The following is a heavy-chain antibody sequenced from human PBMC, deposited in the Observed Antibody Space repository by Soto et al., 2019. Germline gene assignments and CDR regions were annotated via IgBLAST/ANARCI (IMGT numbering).Heavy chain of an antibody. CDR1: GRSIRGYY. CDR2: IYYRRST. D-gene: IGHD3-22*01. V-gene: IGHV4-59*07. Sequence: QGQLQESGPRLLKPTDTLSLTCTVAGRSIRGYYWSWIRQSPGQGLEHIGNIYYRRSTNYNPSLRRRVTMAVDPSRNQFYLKVNSVTAAATAVYDGARQEMIPFYYALDGWGQVTTGYVSS. CDR3: ARQEMIPFYYALDG. J-gene: IGHJ6*02.